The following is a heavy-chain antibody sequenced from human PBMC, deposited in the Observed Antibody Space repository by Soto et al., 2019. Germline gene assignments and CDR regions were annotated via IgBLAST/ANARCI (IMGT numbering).Heavy chain of an antibody. CDR3: ARAPRNWGFDF. Sequence: QVQLVQSGAEVKKPGASVKVSCKASGYTFTNYEINWVRQTTGQGLEWMGWMNPNSGDTGYAQKFQGRVTMTRNTAISTAYMELSSLTFEDTSIYPCARAPRNWGFDFWGQGTLVTVSS. CDR1: GYTFTNYE. V-gene: IGHV1-8*01. D-gene: IGHD7-27*01. CDR2: MNPNSGDT. J-gene: IGHJ4*02.